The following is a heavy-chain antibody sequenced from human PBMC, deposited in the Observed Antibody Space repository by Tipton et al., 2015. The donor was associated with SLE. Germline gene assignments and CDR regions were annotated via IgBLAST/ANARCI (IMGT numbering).Heavy chain of an antibody. J-gene: IGHJ4*02. V-gene: IGHV4-61*01. CDR1: GYSISSGYY. CDR2: IDNSGST. Sequence: TLSLTCAVSGYSISSGYYWGWIRQPPGKGLEYIGYIDNSGSTNYNPSLKSRVTISIDTSKNQFSLKLSSVTAADTAVYYCARVALGGVDYWGQGTLVTVSS. CDR3: ARVALGGVDY. D-gene: IGHD3-16*01.